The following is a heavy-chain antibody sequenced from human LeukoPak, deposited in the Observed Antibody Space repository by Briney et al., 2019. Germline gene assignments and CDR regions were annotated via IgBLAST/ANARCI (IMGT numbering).Heavy chain of an antibody. CDR2: MYYSGST. Sequence: SQTLSLTCTVPGGSISSYYWSWIRQPPGKGLEWIGYMYYSGSTNYNPSLKSRVTISVDTSKNQFSLKLSSVTAADTAVYYCARDRELWSGTNWYFDLWGRGTLVTVSS. V-gene: IGHV4-59*01. CDR1: GGSISSYY. CDR3: ARDRELWSGTNWYFDL. D-gene: IGHD3-3*01. J-gene: IGHJ2*01.